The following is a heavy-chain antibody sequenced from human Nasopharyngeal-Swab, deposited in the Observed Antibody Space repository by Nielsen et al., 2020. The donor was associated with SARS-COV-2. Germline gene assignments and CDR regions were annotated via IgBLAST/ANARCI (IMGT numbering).Heavy chain of an antibody. V-gene: IGHV3-7*03. D-gene: IGHD1-26*01. Sequence: GGSLRRSCAASGFTFSNFWMSWVRQAPGRGLEWVANIKQDGTEKYYVDSVKGRFTISRDNAKNSLYLQMNSLRAEDTAVYYCARGRSGSYFDYWGQGTLVTVSS. J-gene: IGHJ4*02. CDR2: IKQDGTEK. CDR3: ARGRSGSYFDY. CDR1: GFTFSNFW.